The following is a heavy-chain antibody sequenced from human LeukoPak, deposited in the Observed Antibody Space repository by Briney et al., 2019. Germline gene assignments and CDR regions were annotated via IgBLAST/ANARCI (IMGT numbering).Heavy chain of an antibody. J-gene: IGHJ6*03. Sequence: GGSLRLSCAASGFPFSSYEMNWVRQAPGKGLEWVSYISSSGNAIYYADSVKGRFTISRDNAKNSLYLQMNSLRAEDTAVYYCARVLRYCSGGNCYSGGLGYMDVWGKGTTVTISS. CDR3: ARVLRYCSGGNCYSGGLGYMDV. CDR2: ISSSGNAI. CDR1: GFPFSSYE. D-gene: IGHD2-15*01. V-gene: IGHV3-48*03.